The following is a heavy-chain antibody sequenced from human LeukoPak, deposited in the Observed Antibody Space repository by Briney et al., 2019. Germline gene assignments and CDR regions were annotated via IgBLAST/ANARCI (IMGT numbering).Heavy chain of an antibody. V-gene: IGHV4-59*08. J-gene: IGHJ4*02. Sequence: PAETLSLTCTVSGGSISSYYWSWIRQSPGKGLEWIGYIYYSGSTNYNPSLKSRVTISVDTSKNQVSLKLTSVTAADTAVYYCASRAGSLAFDYWGQGTLVTVSS. CDR3: ASRAGSLAFDY. CDR1: GGSISSYY. CDR2: IYYSGST.